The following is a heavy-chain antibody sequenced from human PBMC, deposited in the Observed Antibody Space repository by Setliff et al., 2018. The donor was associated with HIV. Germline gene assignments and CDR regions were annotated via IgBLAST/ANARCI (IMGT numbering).Heavy chain of an antibody. CDR1: GGSIRSYY. Sequence: PSETLSLTCIVSGGSIRSYYWSWIRQPPGKGLEWIGYIYYSGSTNYNASLKSRVAIAVDTSKNEFSLELSSVTAADTAVYYCARLGAEDFSDYDWVDYWGQGTLVTVSS. V-gene: IGHV4-59*12. CDR3: ARLGAEDFSDYDWVDY. D-gene: IGHD5-12*01. CDR2: IYYSGST. J-gene: IGHJ4*02.